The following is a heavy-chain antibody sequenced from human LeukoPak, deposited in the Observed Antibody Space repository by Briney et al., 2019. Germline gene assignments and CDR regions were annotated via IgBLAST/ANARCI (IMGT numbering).Heavy chain of an antibody. Sequence: PGGSLRLSCAASGFTFSTYSMNWVRQAPGKGLESVSSISSSSTYIYYADSVRGRFTISRDNAKNSLYLQMNSLRAEDTAVYYCARARDHYGTGSYYGGYSDYWGQGTLVTVSS. CDR3: ARARDHYGTGSYYGGYSDY. CDR1: GFTFSTYS. CDR2: ISSSSTYI. D-gene: IGHD3-10*01. J-gene: IGHJ4*02. V-gene: IGHV3-21*01.